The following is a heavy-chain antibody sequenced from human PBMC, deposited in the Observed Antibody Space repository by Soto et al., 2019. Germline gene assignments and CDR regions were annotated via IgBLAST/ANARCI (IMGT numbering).Heavy chain of an antibody. CDR1: GYSFTSYW. CDR3: ARHLLGYCSGGSCYQGDYFDY. CDR2: IYPGDSDT. Sequence: GESLKISCKGSGYSFTSYWIGWVRQMPGKGLEWMGIIYPGDSDTRYSPSFQGQVTISADKSISTAYLQWSSLKASDTAMYYCARHLLGYCSGGSCYQGDYFDYWGQGTLVTVSS. J-gene: IGHJ4*02. V-gene: IGHV5-51*01. D-gene: IGHD2-15*01.